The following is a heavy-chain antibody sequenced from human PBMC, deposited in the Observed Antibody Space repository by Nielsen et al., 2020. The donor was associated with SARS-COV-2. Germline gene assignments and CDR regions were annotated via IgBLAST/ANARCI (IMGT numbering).Heavy chain of an antibody. V-gene: IGHV3-53*01. CDR2: IYSGGST. CDR1: GFTVSSNY. CDR3: AKDKGEPALYGSGVPNAFDI. J-gene: IGHJ3*02. Sequence: GGSLRLSCAASGFTVSSNYMSWVRQAPGKGLEWVSVIYSGGSTYYADSVKGRFTISRDNSKNTLYLQMNSLRAEDTAVYYCAKDKGEPALYGSGVPNAFDIWGQGTMVTVSS. D-gene: IGHD3-10*01.